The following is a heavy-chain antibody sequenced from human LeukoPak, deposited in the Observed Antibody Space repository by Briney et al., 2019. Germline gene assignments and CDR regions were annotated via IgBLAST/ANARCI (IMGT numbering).Heavy chain of an antibody. CDR1: GFTVSSNY. J-gene: IGHJ4*02. CDR3: GRDLSY. Sequence: GGSLRLSCAASGFTVSSNYMSWVRQAPGKGLEWVAVIYSGVNTYYADSVKGRFTISRDNSKNTLYLQMNSLRAEDTAVYYCGRDLSYWGQGTLVTVSS. V-gene: IGHV3-53*01. CDR2: IYSGVNT.